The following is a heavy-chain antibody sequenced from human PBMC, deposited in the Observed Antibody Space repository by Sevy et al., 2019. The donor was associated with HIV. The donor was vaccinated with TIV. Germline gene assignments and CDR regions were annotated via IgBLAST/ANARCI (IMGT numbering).Heavy chain of an antibody. D-gene: IGHD6-6*01. CDR2: VSSSSSTI. Sequence: GGSLRLSCAASRFTFSSYSMNWVRQAPGKGLEWVSYVSSSSSTIDYADSVKGRFTISRDNAKNTLYLQMNSLRAEDTAVYYCARVERGAARPFDYWGQGTLVTVSS. V-gene: IGHV3-48*01. J-gene: IGHJ4*02. CDR1: RFTFSSYS. CDR3: ARVERGAARPFDY.